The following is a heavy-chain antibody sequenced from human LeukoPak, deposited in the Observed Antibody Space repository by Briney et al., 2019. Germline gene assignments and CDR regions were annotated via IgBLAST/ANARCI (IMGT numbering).Heavy chain of an antibody. D-gene: IGHD2-21*02. V-gene: IGHV3-23*01. J-gene: IGHJ4*02. Sequence: GGSLRLSCAASGITFTSSVMSWVRQAPGKGLEWISTISGRGGGAYYADSVKGRFTISRDNSKNTVYLQMNSLRAEDTAVYYCARNGFLGPVTAYLDYWGQGTPVTVSS. CDR1: GITFTSSV. CDR3: ARNGFLGPVTAYLDY. CDR2: ISGRGGGA.